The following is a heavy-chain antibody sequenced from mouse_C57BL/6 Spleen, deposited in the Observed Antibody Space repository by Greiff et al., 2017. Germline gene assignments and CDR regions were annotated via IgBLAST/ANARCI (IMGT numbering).Heavy chain of an antibody. CDR2: IHPNSGSS. J-gene: IGHJ3*01. Sequence: QVQLKQSGAELVQPGASVKLSCKASGYTFTSYWMHWVKQRPGQGLEWIGMIHPNSGSSNYNEKFKSKATLTVDKSSSTAYMQLSSLTSEDSAVYYCAREGNYDYDSAWFAYWGQGTLVTVSA. CDR1: GYTFTSYW. V-gene: IGHV1-64*01. D-gene: IGHD2-4*01. CDR3: AREGNYDYDSAWFAY.